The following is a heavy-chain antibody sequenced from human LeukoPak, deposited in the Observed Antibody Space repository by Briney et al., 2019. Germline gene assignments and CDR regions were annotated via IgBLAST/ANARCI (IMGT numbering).Heavy chain of an antibody. D-gene: IGHD4-11*01. CDR2: FDPEDGER. J-gene: IGHJ4*02. Sequence: GASVKVSCKVSGYSLTDLSIQWLRQAPGKGPEWMGRFDPEDGERIYAQNLQGRVTMAEDTSTDTAYMELSNLSSEDTAVYYCATGSTSMTVDYIHYWGQGTLVTVSS. CDR3: ATGSTSMTVDYIHY. CDR1: GYSLTDLS. V-gene: IGHV1-24*01.